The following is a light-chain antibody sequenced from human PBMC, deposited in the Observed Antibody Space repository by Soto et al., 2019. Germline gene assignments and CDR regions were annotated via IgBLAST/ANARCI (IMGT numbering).Light chain of an antibody. CDR1: QSVGSY. V-gene: IGKV3-11*01. J-gene: IGKJ1*01. Sequence: EIVLTQSPATLSLSPGERATLSCSASQSVGSYFAWYQQKPGQAPRLLIYDASNRATGIPARFSGSGSGTDFTLTISSLEPEDFAVYYCQERGNWPLTFGQGTKVEIK. CDR3: QERGNWPLT. CDR2: DAS.